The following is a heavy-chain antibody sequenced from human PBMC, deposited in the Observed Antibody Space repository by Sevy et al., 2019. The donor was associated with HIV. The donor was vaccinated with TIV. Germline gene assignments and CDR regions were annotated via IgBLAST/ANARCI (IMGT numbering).Heavy chain of an antibody. CDR2: VYSGGVT. J-gene: IGHJ6*02. CDR1: GFTLTNEF. D-gene: IGHD2-15*01. CDR3: ARVGYCRGGTCFSGFYYAMDV. Sequence: GGSLRLSCAVSGFTLTNEFFSWVRQAPGKGLEWVAVVYSGGVTYYADSVKGRFTISRDKSKSTLYLQMKSLRAEDTAVYYCARVGYCRGGTCFSGFYYAMDVWGQGTTVTVSS. V-gene: IGHV3-53*01.